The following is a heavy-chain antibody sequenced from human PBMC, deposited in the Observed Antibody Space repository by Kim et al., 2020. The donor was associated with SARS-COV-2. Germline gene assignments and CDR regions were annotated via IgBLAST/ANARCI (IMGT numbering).Heavy chain of an antibody. CDR2: T. D-gene: IGHD6-19*01. J-gene: IGHJ4*02. CDR3: AKDGQWLGIDY. V-gene: IGHV3-23*01. Sequence: TYHADAVEDRLTLCRDNAKNTLCLQMNSLRAEDTAVYDCAKDGQWLGIDYWGQGTLVTVSS.